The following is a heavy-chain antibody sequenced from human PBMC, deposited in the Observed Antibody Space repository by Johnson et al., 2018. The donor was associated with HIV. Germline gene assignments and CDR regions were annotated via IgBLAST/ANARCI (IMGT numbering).Heavy chain of an antibody. J-gene: IGHJ3*02. CDR3: ARDGMAATKANI. Sequence: VQLVEYGGGLIQPGGSLRLSCAASGFTVSSNYMSWVRQAPGKGLEWVSVIYSGGSTYYADSVKGRFTISRDNSKNTLYLQMDILRVEDTAVYYCARDGMAATKANIWGQGTMVTVSS. V-gene: IGHV3-53*01. CDR2: IYSGGST. CDR1: GFTVSSNY. D-gene: IGHD1-14*01.